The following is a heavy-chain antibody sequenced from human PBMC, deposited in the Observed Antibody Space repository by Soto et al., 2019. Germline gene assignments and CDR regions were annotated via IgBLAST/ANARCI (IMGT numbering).Heavy chain of an antibody. Sequence: QVQLVQSGAEVKKPGSSVKVSCKASGGTFSSYTISWVRQAPGQGLEWMGRIIPILGIANYAQKFQGRVTIXXDKSTSTAYMELSSLRSEDTAVYYCARDPNGKGDYWGQGTLVTVSS. J-gene: IGHJ4*02. V-gene: IGHV1-69*08. CDR3: ARDPNGKGDY. CDR2: IIPILGIA. D-gene: IGHD1-26*01. CDR1: GGTFSSYT.